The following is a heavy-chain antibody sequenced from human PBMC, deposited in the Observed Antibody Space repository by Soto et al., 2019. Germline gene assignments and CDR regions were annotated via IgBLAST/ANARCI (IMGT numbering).Heavy chain of an antibody. D-gene: IGHD5-12*01. J-gene: IGHJ4*02. V-gene: IGHV4-59*01. Sequence: SVTLSLTWTVAEGSSSSYDGSWIRKPPGKGLEWIGYIYYSGSTNYNPSLKSRVTISVDTSKNQFSLKLSSVTAADTAVYYCARTSRRDGYNPYYFDYWGQATLVTLSS. CDR1: EGSSSSYD. CDR2: IYYSGST. CDR3: ARTSRRDGYNPYYFDY.